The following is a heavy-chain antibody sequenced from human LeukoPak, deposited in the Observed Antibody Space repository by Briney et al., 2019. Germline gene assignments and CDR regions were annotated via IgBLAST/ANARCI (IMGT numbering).Heavy chain of an antibody. J-gene: IGHJ3*01. CDR2: VNPNSADT. Sequence: EASVRVSCKTSGYTFTNYYIHWVRQAPGQGLEWMGWVNPNSADTNYAQKFQDRVTMTRDTPINTAFMELSSLRSDDTAVYYCAAFIPVRGTRGTFDFWGQGTMVFVSS. CDR3: AAFIPVRGTRGTFDF. D-gene: IGHD1-7*01. V-gene: IGHV1-2*02. CDR1: GYTFTNYY.